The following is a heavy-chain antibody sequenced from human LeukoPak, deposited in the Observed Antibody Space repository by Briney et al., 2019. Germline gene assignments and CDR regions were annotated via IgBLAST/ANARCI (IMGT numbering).Heavy chain of an antibody. J-gene: IGHJ3*02. CDR2: INSDGSTT. Sequence: GGSLRLSCAASGFTFSNYWMHWVRQAPGKGLVWVSRINSDGSTTYADSVKGRFTISRNNAEKTLYLQLNSLRAEDTAVYYCARGKDGVWALDIWGQGTLVTVSS. D-gene: IGHD3-16*01. V-gene: IGHV3-74*01. CDR3: ARGKDGVWALDI. CDR1: GFTFSNYW.